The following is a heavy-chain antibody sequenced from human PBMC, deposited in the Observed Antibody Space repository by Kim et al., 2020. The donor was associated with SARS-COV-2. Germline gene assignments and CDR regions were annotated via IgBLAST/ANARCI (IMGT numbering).Heavy chain of an antibody. CDR3: AAPRSSDYYYYGMDV. CDR1: GGSISSSSYY. V-gene: IGHV4-39*01. J-gene: IGHJ6*02. CDR2: IYYSGST. D-gene: IGHD6-25*01. Sequence: SETLSLTCTVSGGSISSSSYYWGWIRQPPGKGLEWIGSIYYSGSTYYNPSLKSRVTISVDTSKNQFSLKLSSVTAADTAVYYCAAPRSSDYYYYGMDVWGQGTTVTVSS.